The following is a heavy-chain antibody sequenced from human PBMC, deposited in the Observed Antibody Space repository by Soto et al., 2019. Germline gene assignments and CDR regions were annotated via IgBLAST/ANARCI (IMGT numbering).Heavy chain of an antibody. Sequence: QITVKESGPTLVTPTQTLTLTCTFSGFSFSTSGAGVGWIRQPPGKALEWLALIFWNDDKRYTPSLNSRLTTTTDTSKNQVVLTMSNLDPVDTATYFCAHRRGASTTGGAFDIWGLGTKVTVSS. D-gene: IGHD1-1*01. CDR1: GFSFSTSGAG. V-gene: IGHV2-5*01. CDR3: AHRRGASTTGGAFDI. J-gene: IGHJ3*02. CDR2: IFWNDDK.